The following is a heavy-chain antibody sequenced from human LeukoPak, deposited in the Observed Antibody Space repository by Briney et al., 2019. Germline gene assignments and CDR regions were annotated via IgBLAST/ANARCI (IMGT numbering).Heavy chain of an antibody. CDR2: INPSGGST. CDR3: ARGGYIGYDSSGYYPDAFDI. D-gene: IGHD3-22*01. J-gene: IGHJ3*02. Sequence: ASVKVSCKASGYTFTSYYMHWVRQAPGQGLEWMGIINPSGGSTSYAQKFQGRVTMTRDMSTSTVYMELSSLRSEDTAVYYCARGGYIGYDSSGYYPDAFDIWGQGTMVTVSS. CDR1: GYTFTSYY. V-gene: IGHV1-46*01.